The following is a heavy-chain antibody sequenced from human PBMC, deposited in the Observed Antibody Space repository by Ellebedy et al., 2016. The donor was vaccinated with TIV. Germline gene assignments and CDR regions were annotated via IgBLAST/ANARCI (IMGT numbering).Heavy chain of an antibody. Sequence: SETLSLXCAVSGGSISSGGYSWSWIRQPPGKGLEWIGYIYHSGSTYYNPSLKSRVTISVDRSKNQFSLKLSSVTAADTAVYYCARARIDFWSGYYFDYWGQGTLVTVSS. CDR1: GGSISSGGYS. J-gene: IGHJ4*02. CDR2: IYHSGST. V-gene: IGHV4-30-2*01. D-gene: IGHD3-3*01. CDR3: ARARIDFWSGYYFDY.